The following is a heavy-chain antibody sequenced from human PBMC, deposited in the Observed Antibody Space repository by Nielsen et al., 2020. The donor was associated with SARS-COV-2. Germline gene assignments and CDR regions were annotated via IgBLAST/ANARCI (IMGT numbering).Heavy chain of an antibody. J-gene: IGHJ5*02. V-gene: IGHV3-9*01. Sequence: SLKISCAVSGFTFDDYAMHWVRQAPGKGLEWVSGISWNSGSIGYADSVKGRFTISRDNAKNSLYLQMNSLRAEDTALYYCAKSGHVGATGNWFDPWGQGTLVTVSS. CDR2: ISWNSGSI. CDR1: GFTFDDYA. CDR3: AKSGHVGATGNWFDP. D-gene: IGHD1-26*01.